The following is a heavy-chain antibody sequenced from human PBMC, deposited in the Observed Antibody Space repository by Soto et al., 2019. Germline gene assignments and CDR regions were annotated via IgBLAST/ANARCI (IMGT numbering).Heavy chain of an antibody. Sequence: GGSLRLSCAASGFTFSSYGMHWVRQAPGKGLEWVAVISYDGSNKYYADSVKGRFTISRDNSKNTLYLQMNSLRAEDTAVYYCAKDPGIAVPLAAPPRNGMDVWGQGTTVTVSS. CDR2: ISYDGSNK. CDR3: AKDPGIAVPLAAPPRNGMDV. V-gene: IGHV3-30*18. J-gene: IGHJ6*02. D-gene: IGHD6-19*01. CDR1: GFTFSSYG.